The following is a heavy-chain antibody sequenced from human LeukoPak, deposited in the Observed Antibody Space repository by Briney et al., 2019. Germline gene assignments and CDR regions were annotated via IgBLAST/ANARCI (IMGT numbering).Heavy chain of an antibody. D-gene: IGHD5-18*01. V-gene: IGHV3-23*01. J-gene: IGHJ4*02. Sequence: QTGGSLRLSCAASGFTFSSYAMSWVRQAPGKGLEWVSAISGSGGSTYYADSVKGRFTISRDNSKNTLYLQMNSLRAEDTAVYYCAKAPFETWIQLWFIFNYWGQGTLVTVSS. CDR2: ISGSGGST. CDR1: GFTFSSYA. CDR3: AKAPFETWIQLWFIFNY.